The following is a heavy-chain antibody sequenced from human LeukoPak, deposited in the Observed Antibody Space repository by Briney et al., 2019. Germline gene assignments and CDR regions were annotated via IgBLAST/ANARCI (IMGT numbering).Heavy chain of an antibody. Sequence: ASVKVSCKASGYTFTGYYMHWVRQAPGQGLEWMGRINPNSGNTGYAQKFQGRVTMTRNTSISTAYMELSSLRSEDTAVYYCARGEYDLWGQGTLVTVSS. J-gene: IGHJ4*02. CDR1: GYTFTGYY. CDR2: INPNSGNT. V-gene: IGHV1-8*02. D-gene: IGHD3-3*01. CDR3: ARGEYDL.